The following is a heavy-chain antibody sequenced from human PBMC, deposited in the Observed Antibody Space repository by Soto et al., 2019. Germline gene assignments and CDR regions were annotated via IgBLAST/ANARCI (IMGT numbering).Heavy chain of an antibody. CDR2: INPNSGGT. V-gene: IGHV1-2*02. D-gene: IGHD2-15*01. CDR1: GYTFTGYY. J-gene: IGHJ4*02. CDR3: ARDIDMDIVVEVAATAPGY. Sequence: ASVKVSCKASGYTFTGYYMHWVRQAPGQGLGWMGWINPNSGGTNYAQKLQGRVTMTRDPSISTAYMELSRLRSDDTAVYYCARDIDMDIVVEVAATAPGYWGQGTLVTVSS.